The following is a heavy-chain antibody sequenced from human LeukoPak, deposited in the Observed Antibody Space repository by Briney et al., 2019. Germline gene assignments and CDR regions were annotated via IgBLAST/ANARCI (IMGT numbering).Heavy chain of an antibody. Sequence: GASEKVSCKASGYTFTRYGISWVRQAPGQGLEWMGWISAYNGNTNYAQKLQGRVTMTTDTSTSTAYMELRSLRSDDTAVYYCAREYESAWFAFYRRGSQGGRFDPWGQGTLVTVSS. D-gene: IGHD1-26*01. V-gene: IGHV1-18*01. J-gene: IGHJ5*02. CDR2: ISAYNGNT. CDR1: GYTFTRYG. CDR3: AREYESAWFAFYRRGSQGGRFDP.